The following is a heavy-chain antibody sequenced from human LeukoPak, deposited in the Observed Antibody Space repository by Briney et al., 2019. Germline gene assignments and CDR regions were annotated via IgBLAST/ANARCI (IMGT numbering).Heavy chain of an antibody. D-gene: IGHD6-19*01. CDR1: GLSIRSYY. J-gene: IGHJ5*02. CDR3: ARHAAVEGSSGWSPLWWFDP. CDR2: IHHSGST. V-gene: IGHV4-59*08. Sequence: PSVTLSLTCTVSGLSIRSYYWSWIRQPPGKGREWSGYIHHSGSTKHNPYLKRRVTISVDTSKSQFSLKLSSVTAADTAVYYCARHAAVEGSSGWSPLWWFDPWGQGTLVTVSS.